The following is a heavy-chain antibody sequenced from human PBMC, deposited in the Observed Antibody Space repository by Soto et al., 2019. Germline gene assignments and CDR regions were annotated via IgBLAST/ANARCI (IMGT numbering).Heavy chain of an antibody. J-gene: IGHJ3*02. CDR1: GFSLSTSGVG. D-gene: IGHD2-8*02. CDR3: AHYFYILVDDAFDI. CDR2: IYWDDDK. Sequence: QITLKESGPTLVKPTQTLTLTCTFSGFSLSTSGVGVGGIRQPPGKALEWLALIYWDDDKRYSPSLKSRLTITKDHSKNQGVLTMTNIDPVDTATYYCAHYFYILVDDAFDIWGQGTMVTVSS. V-gene: IGHV2-5*02.